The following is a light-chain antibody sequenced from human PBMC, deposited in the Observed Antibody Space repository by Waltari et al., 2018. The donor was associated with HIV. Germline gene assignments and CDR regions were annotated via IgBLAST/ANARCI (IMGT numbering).Light chain of an antibody. CDR3: CSYAGSTTWV. J-gene: IGLJ3*02. CDR2: EDN. Sequence: QSALTQPASVSGYPGQSLTISCTGTSSDVGRDDLVSWYQQHPAKAPKLMIYEDNKRPSGVSNRFSGSKSGNTASLAISGLQAEDEADYYCCSYAGSTTWVFGGGTKLTVL. CDR1: SSDVGRDDL. V-gene: IGLV2-23*01.